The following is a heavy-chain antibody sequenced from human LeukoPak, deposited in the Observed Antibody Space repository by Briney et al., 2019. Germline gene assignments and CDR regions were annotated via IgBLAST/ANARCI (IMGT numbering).Heavy chain of an antibody. Sequence: PGRSLRLSCAASGFTFSSYAMSWVRQAPGKGLEWVSAISGSGGSTYYADSVKGRFTISRDNSKNTLYLQMNSLRAEDTAVYYCAKSWSSGWYYFDYWGQGTLVTVSS. V-gene: IGHV3-23*01. CDR1: GFTFSSYA. CDR3: AKSWSSGWYYFDY. D-gene: IGHD6-19*01. CDR2: ISGSGGST. J-gene: IGHJ4*02.